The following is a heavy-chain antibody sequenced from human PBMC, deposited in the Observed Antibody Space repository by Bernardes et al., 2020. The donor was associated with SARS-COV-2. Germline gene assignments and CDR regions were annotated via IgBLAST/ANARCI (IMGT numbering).Heavy chain of an antibody. J-gene: IGHJ4*02. CDR1: GFTFDNFP. CDR3: AKESSYSSGWYADG. D-gene: IGHD6-19*01. CDR2: ISGSGGST. V-gene: IGHV3-23*01. Sequence: GGSLRLSCVASGFTFDNFPMTWVRQAPGEGLEWVSVISGSGGSTYYADSVKGRFTISRDNSKNTLYLHMNSLRGEDTAVYYCAKESSYSSGWYADGWGQGTLVTVSS.